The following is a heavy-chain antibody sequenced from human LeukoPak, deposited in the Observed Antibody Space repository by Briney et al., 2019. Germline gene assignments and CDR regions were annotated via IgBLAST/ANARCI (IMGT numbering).Heavy chain of an antibody. CDR1: GGSISSYY. J-gene: IGHJ4*02. CDR2: IYYSGST. CDR3: ARVGPSLDYYDSSGYAFDY. Sequence: SETLSLTCTVSGGSISSYYWSWIRQPPGKGLEWIGYIYYSGSTNYNPSLKSRVTISVDTSKNQFSLKLSSVTAADTAVYYCARVGPSLDYYDSSGYAFDYWGQGILVTVSS. V-gene: IGHV4-59*01. D-gene: IGHD3-22*01.